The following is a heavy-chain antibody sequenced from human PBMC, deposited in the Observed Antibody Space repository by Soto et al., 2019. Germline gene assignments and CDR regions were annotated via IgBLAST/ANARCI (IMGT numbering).Heavy chain of an antibody. CDR2: ISHGGST. CDR3: AGGSRDI. J-gene: IGHJ3*02. Sequence: QVQLRQWGAGLLKPSETLSLTCAVYGGSFSGYYWSWIRQPPGKGLEWIGEISHGGSTNYNPSLKRRVTMSVDTSKNQFSLKLSSVTAADTAVYYCAGGSRDIWGQVTKVTVSS. V-gene: IGHV4-34*01. CDR1: GGSFSGYY.